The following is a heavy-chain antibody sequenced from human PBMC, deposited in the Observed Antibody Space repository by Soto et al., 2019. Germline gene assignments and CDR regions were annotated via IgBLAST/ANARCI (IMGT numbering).Heavy chain of an antibody. V-gene: IGHV3-21*01. CDR3: ARFKGVVTLGYAFDI. J-gene: IGHJ3*02. CDR1: GFTFSSYS. D-gene: IGHD2-21*02. Sequence: GGSLRLSCAASGFTFSSYSMNWVRPAPGKGLEWVSSISRRSSYIYYADSVKGPFTNSRDNANNSLYLQMSRLRAEDTAVYCCARFKGVVTLGYAFDIWGQGTMVTVSS. CDR2: ISRRSSYI.